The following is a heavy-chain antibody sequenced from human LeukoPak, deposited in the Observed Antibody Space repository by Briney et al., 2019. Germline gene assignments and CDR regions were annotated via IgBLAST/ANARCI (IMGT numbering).Heavy chain of an antibody. J-gene: IGHJ4*02. D-gene: IGHD6-19*01. CDR2: ISGSSSII. CDR3: ARVLTDSSGWYHFDY. V-gene: IGHV3-48*02. Sequence: GGSLRLSCVASGFVFSSYTMNWVRQAPGKGLEWVSHISGSSSIIYYADSVKGRFTISRDNAKNSLYLQMNSLRDEDTAVYYCARVLTDSSGWYHFDYWGQGTLVTVSS. CDR1: GFVFSSYT.